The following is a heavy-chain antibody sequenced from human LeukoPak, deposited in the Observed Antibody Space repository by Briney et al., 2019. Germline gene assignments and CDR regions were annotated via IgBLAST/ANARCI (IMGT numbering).Heavy chain of an antibody. CDR3: ASHYSSGSYRYSGSFDS. V-gene: IGHV4-34*01. D-gene: IGHD3-16*02. CDR1: GGSFSDYY. J-gene: IGHJ4*02. Sequence: AETLSLTCAVYGGSFSDYYWSWIRQPPGKGLEWIGEINHSGTTNYSPSLKSRVSISVDTSKNQFSLKLNSVTAADAAMYYCASHYSSGSYRYSGSFDSWGQGMLVNVSS. CDR2: INHSGTT.